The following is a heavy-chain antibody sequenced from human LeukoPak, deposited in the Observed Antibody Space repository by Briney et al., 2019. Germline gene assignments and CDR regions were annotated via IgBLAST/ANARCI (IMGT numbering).Heavy chain of an antibody. CDR3: AKDLGRYFDWFNPHYFDY. D-gene: IGHD3-9*01. V-gene: IGHV3-48*01. CDR2: ISSSSSTI. CDR1: GFTFSSYS. J-gene: IGHJ4*02. Sequence: GGSLRLSCAASGFTFSSYSMNWVRQAPGKVLEWVSYISSSSSTIYYADSVKGRFTISRDNAKNSLYLQMNSLRAEDTAVYYCAKDLGRYFDWFNPHYFDYWGQGTLVTVSS.